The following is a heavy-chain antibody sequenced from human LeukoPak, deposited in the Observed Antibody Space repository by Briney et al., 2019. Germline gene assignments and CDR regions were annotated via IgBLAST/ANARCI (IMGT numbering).Heavy chain of an antibody. J-gene: IGHJ4*02. CDR2: MNPNSGNT. CDR1: GYTFTSYD. V-gene: IGHV1-8*01. D-gene: IGHD6-13*01. Sequence: ASVRVSCKASGYTFTSYDINWVRQTTGQGLEWMGWMNPNSGNTGFAQKFQGRVTMTRNTSISTAHMELSSLTSEDTAVYYCARGLGSTWYNYWGQGTLVTVSS. CDR3: ARGLGSTWYNY.